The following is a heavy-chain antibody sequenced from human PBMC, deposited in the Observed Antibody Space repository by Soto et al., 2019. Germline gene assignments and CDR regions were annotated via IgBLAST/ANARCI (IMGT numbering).Heavy chain of an antibody. CDR1: GFSLSTSGVG. CDR3: ANRRHLDYVFWSGPFDY. CDR2: IYWDDDK. V-gene: IGHV2-5*02. J-gene: IGHJ4*02. Sequence: QITLKESGPTLVKPTQTLTLTCTFSGFSLSTSGVGVGWIRQPPGKALEWLALIYWDDDKRYSPSLKSRLTITKDTSKNQVVLTMTNMDPVDTAKYYCANRRHLDYVFWSGPFDYGGQGTLFPVSS. D-gene: IGHD3-3*01.